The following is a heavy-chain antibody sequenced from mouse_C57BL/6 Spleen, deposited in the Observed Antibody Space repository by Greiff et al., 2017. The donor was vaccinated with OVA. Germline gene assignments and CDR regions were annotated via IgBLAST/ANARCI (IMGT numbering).Heavy chain of an antibody. V-gene: IGHV14-4*01. J-gene: IGHJ3*01. D-gene: IGHD2-4*01. Sequence: VQLQQSGAELVRPGASVKLSCTASGFNIKDVYMHWVKQRPEQGLEWIGWIDPENGDTEYASKFQGKATITADTSSNTAYLQLSSLTSEDTAVYYCTHYDVAGWAYWGQGTLVTVSA. CDR1: GFNIKDVY. CDR3: THYDVAGWAY. CDR2: IDPENGDT.